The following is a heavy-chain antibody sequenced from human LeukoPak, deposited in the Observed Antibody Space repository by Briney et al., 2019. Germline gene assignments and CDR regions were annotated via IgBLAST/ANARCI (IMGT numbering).Heavy chain of an antibody. D-gene: IGHD6-6*01. CDR1: GFTLSTYN. Sequence: GGSLRLSFAASGFTLSTYNMKWVRQAPRKGLEWVSSISTSSSYIYYADSVKGRFTISRDNARNSLYLQMNSLRAEDTAVYYCARTVYGSSSGNYYYMDVWGKGTTVTVSS. CDR3: ARTVYGSSSGNYYYMDV. CDR2: ISTSSSYI. J-gene: IGHJ6*03. V-gene: IGHV3-21*01.